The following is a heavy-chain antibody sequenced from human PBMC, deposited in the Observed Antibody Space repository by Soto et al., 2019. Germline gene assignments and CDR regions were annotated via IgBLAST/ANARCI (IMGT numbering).Heavy chain of an antibody. V-gene: IGHV1-46*01. D-gene: IGHD3-22*01. CDR1: GYTFTSYY. Sequence: ASVKVSCKASGYTFTSYYMHWVRQAPGQGLEWMGIINPSGGSTSYAQKFQGRVTMTRDTSTSTVYMELSSLRSEDTAVHYCARERITMIVVASSGGMDVWGQGTTVTVSS. J-gene: IGHJ6*02. CDR3: ARERITMIVVASSGGMDV. CDR2: INPSGGST.